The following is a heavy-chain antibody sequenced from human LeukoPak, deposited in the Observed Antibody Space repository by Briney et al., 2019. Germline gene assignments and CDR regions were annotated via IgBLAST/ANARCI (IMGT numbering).Heavy chain of an antibody. CDR1: GFTFSSYA. CDR3: ARDRDSSSWYTYYYYYGMDV. J-gene: IGHJ6*02. D-gene: IGHD6-13*01. Sequence: GGSLRLSCAASGFTFSSYAMHWVRQAPGKGLEWVAVISYDGSNKYYADSVKGRFTISRDNSKNTLYLQMNSLRAEDTAVYYCARDRDSSSWYTYYYYYGMDVWGQGTTVTVSS. CDR2: ISYDGSNK. V-gene: IGHV3-30-3*01.